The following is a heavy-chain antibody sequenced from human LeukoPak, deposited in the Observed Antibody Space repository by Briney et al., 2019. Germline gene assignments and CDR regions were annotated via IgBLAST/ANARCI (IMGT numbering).Heavy chain of an antibody. CDR2: ITSSGGTI. CDR3: ARDLGQYYDTSDNWFDP. Sequence: GGSLRLSCAASGFTFSSSEMNWVRQAPGKGLEWVSYITSSGGTIYYADSVKGRFTISRDNAKNTLNLQMNSLRAEDTAVYYCARDLGQYYDTSDNWFDPWGQGTLVTVSS. J-gene: IGHJ5*02. V-gene: IGHV3-48*03. CDR1: GFTFSSSE. D-gene: IGHD3-22*01.